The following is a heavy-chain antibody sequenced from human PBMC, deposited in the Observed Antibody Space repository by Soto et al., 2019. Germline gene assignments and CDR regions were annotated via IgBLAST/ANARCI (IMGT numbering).Heavy chain of an antibody. V-gene: IGHV3-66*01. Sequence: GGSLRLSCAASGFTVSSNYMSWVRQAPGKGLEWVSVIYSGGSTYYADSVKGRFTISRDNSKNTLYLQMNSLSAEDTAVYYCAREKYSSGWYYAFDIWGQGTMVTVSS. CDR3: AREKYSSGWYYAFDI. J-gene: IGHJ3*02. CDR2: IYSGGST. CDR1: GFTVSSNY. D-gene: IGHD6-19*01.